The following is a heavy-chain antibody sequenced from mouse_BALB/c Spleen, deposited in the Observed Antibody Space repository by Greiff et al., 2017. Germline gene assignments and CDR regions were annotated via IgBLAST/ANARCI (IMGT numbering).Heavy chain of an antibody. D-gene: IGHD2-12*01. CDR1: GFTFSSYG. CDR2: ISSGGSYT. CDR3: ARQRYDEAMDY. J-gene: IGHJ4*01. V-gene: IGHV5-6*01. Sequence: EVQGVESGGDLVKPGGSLKLSCAASGFTFSSYGMSWVRQTPDKRLEWVATISSGGSYTYYPDSVKGRFTISRDNAKNTLYLQMSSLKSEDTAMYYCARQRYDEAMDYWGQGTSVTVSS.